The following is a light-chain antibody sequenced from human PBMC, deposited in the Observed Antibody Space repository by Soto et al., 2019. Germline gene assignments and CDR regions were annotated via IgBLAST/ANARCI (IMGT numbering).Light chain of an antibody. CDR1: QSLSSSY. CDR3: QQYGNWPWT. V-gene: IGKV3-15*01. CDR2: DAY. J-gene: IGKJ1*01. Sequence: EIVMTQSPGTLSLSPGDRATLSCRASQSLSSSYLAWYQQKPGQAPRLLIYDAYTKATGIPARFSGSGSGTEFTLTISSLQSEDFVVYYCQQYGNWPWTFGQGTKVEIK.